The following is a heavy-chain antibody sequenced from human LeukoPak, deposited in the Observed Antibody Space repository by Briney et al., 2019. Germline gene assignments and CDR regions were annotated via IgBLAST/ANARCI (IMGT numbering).Heavy chain of an antibody. CDR3: ARVAKERVGGVYYFDY. J-gene: IGHJ4*02. CDR1: GFTFSDYD. V-gene: IGHV3-13*01. Sequence: QPGGSLRLSRAASGFTFSDYDMPWVRQATGKGLEWVSAIGTAGDTYYTGSVKGRFTISRENAKNSLYLQMNSLRAGDTAVYYCARVAKERVGGVYYFDYWGQGTPVTVSS. D-gene: IGHD1-1*01. CDR2: IGTAGDT.